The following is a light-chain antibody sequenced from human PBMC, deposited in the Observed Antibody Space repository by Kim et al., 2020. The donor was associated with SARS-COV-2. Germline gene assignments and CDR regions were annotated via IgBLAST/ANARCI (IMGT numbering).Light chain of an antibody. J-gene: IGKJ2*01. CDR3: QQYKTYPYT. CDR1: QDISMY. Sequence: SASVEDRVSITCRTSQDISMYLAWFQQKPGKAPKFLIYAASTLQSGVPLNFSGSGSVTDFTLSINSLQPGDFATYYCQQYKTYPYTFGQGTKLEI. V-gene: IGKV1-16*02. CDR2: AAS.